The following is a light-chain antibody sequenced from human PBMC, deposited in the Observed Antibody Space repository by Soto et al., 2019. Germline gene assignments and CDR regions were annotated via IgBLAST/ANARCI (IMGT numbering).Light chain of an antibody. CDR3: QQLDTYPWT. CDR1: QGISSY. CDR2: AAS. Sequence: DIQWTQSPSFLSASVGDRVTITCRASQGISSYLAWYQQKPGKAPKLLIYAASTLQSGVPSRLSGSGSGTEFTLTISCLQPEDFATYYCQQLDTYPWTCGQGTKVEIK. V-gene: IGKV1-9*01. J-gene: IGKJ1*01.